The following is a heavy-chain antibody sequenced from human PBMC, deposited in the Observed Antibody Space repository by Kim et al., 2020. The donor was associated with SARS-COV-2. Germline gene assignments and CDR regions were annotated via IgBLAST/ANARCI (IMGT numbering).Heavy chain of an antibody. Sequence: GGSLRLSCVGSGFTFNSYSMNWVRQTPGKGLEWISYISSSTSTIYYAESVKGRFTISRDNAKNSLYLQMNSLRDEDTAVYYCARRHWPNKYYGLDLWGHGTTVTVSS. D-gene: IGHD1-1*01. V-gene: IGHV3-48*02. J-gene: IGHJ6*02. CDR1: GFTFNSYS. CDR3: ARRHWPNKYYGLDL. CDR2: ISSSTSTI.